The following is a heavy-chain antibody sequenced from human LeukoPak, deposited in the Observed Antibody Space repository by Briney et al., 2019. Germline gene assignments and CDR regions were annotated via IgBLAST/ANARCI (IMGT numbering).Heavy chain of an antibody. CDR3: ARVWCSSSSCYYYYGMDV. CDR1: GFTFNDYY. Sequence: GGSLRLSCEASGFTFNDYYMNWIRQAPGKGLDWVSSISASGDNVYYADSVKGRFTISRDTAKNSLYLQMNSLRAEDTAVYYCARVWCSSSSCYYYYGMDVWGQGTTVTVSS. J-gene: IGHJ6*02. D-gene: IGHD2-2*01. V-gene: IGHV3-11*01. CDR2: ISASGDNV.